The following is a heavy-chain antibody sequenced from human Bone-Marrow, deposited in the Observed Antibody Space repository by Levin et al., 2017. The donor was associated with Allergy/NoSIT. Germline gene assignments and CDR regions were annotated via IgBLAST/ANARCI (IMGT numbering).Heavy chain of an antibody. D-gene: IGHD3-9*01. V-gene: IGHV2-70*04. CDR2: IDGDDDK. Sequence: TLSLPCTFSGFSLRSSDMRVSWIRQSPGKALEWLARIDGDDDKYYTTSLKTRLTISKGTSKNQVVLTMTNMEAVDTATYYCVRTLTQNWFHPWGQGIQVTVSS. CDR3: VRTLTQNWFHP. CDR1: GFSLRSSDMR. J-gene: IGHJ5*02.